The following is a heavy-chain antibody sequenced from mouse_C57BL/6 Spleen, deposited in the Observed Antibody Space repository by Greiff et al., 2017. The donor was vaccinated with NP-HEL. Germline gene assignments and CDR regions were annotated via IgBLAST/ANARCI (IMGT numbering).Heavy chain of an antibody. CDR3: ARTGTMGYGWFAY. V-gene: IGHV1-69*01. Sequence: VKLQQPGAELVMPGASVKLSCKASGYTFTSYWMHWVKQRPGQGLEWIGEIDPSDSYTNYNQKFKGKSTLTVDKSSSTAYMQLSSLTSEDSAVYYCARTGTMGYGWFAYWGQGTLVTVSA. CDR1: GYTFTSYW. D-gene: IGHD1-1*02. CDR2: IDPSDSYT. J-gene: IGHJ3*01.